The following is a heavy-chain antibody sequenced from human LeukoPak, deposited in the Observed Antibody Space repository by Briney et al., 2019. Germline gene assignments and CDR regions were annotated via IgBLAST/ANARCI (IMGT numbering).Heavy chain of an antibody. J-gene: IGHJ6*03. CDR2: ISHSGSTI. V-gene: IGHV3-11*04. Sequence: GGSLRLSCAASGFTFSDYYMSWIRQAPGKGLEWVSYISHSGSTIYYADSVKGRFTISRDNAKNSLFLQMNSLRAEDTAGYFCARGDRYYYYYMDVWGKGTTVTVSS. CDR1: GFTFSDYY. CDR3: ARGDRYYYYYMDV.